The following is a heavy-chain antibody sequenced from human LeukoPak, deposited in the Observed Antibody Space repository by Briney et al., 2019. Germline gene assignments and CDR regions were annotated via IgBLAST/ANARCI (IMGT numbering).Heavy chain of an antibody. J-gene: IGHJ3*02. CDR1: GFTFSSYG. Sequence: PGRSLRLSCAASGFTFSSYGMHWVRQAPGKGLEWVAVISYDGSNKYYADSVKGRFTISRDNSKNTLYLQMNSLRAEDTAVYYCARASRGAFDIWGQGTMVTVSS. D-gene: IGHD5-24*01. CDR3: ARASRGAFDI. CDR2: ISYDGSNK. V-gene: IGHV3-30*03.